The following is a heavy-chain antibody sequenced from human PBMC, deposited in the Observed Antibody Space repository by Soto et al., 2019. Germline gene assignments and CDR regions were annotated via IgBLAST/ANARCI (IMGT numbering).Heavy chain of an antibody. J-gene: IGHJ4*02. CDR2: ISYDGSNK. Sequence: QVQLVESGGGVVQPGRSLRLSCAASGFTFSSYAMHWVRQAPGKGLEWVAVISYDGSNKYYADSVKGRFTISRDNSKNTLYLQMNSLRAEDTAVYYCARDVQWELLSGLPDYWGQGTLVTVSS. CDR3: ARDVQWELLSGLPDY. CDR1: GFTFSSYA. V-gene: IGHV3-30-3*01. D-gene: IGHD1-26*01.